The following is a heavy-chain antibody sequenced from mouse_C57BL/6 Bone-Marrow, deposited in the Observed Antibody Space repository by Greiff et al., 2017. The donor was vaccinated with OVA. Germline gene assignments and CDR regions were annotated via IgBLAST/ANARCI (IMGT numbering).Heavy chain of an antibody. V-gene: IGHV1-87*01. Sequence: QVQLKESGPELARPWASVKISCQAFYTFFRRVHFAIRDTNYWLQWVRQRPGQGLEWIGAIYPGNGYTSYNQKFKCKATLTSDKSSSTAYMKLTSLTSEDSSVDYCASRYKAPGFEVWGTGTTVTVSS. J-gene: IGHJ1*03. CDR1: YTFFRRVH. CDR2: GQGLEWIG. CDR3: SEDSSVDYCASRYKAPGFEV. D-gene: IGHD1-3*01.